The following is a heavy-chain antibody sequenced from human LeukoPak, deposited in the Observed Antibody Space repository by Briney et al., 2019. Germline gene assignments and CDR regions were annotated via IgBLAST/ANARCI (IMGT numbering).Heavy chain of an antibody. CDR1: GFTFSSYA. CDR3: AKETGLGTAMVTYYYYGMDV. Sequence: GGSLRLSCAASGFTFSSYAMSWVRQAPGKGLEWVSAISGSGGSTYYADSEKGRFTISRDNSKNTLYLQMNSLRAEDTAVYYCAKETGLGTAMVTYYYYGMDVWGQGTTVTVSS. CDR2: ISGSGGST. V-gene: IGHV3-23*01. J-gene: IGHJ6*02. D-gene: IGHD5-18*01.